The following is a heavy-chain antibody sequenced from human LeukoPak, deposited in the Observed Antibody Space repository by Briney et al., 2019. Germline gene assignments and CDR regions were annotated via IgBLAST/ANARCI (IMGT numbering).Heavy chain of an antibody. J-gene: IGHJ4*02. CDR2: INPSNGAT. CDR3: ATAPPSGTYYYFDY. D-gene: IGHD1-26*01. Sequence: ASVKVSCKASGYTFTSCYMHWVRQAPGQGLEWMGIINPSNGATSYAQKFQGGVTMTRDTSTSTVYMELSSLRSEDTAVYYCATAPPSGTYYYFDYWGQGTLVTVSS. V-gene: IGHV1-46*01. CDR1: GYTFTSCY.